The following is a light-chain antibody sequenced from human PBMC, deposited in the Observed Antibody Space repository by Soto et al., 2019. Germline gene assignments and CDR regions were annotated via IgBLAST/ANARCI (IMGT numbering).Light chain of an antibody. CDR2: GAS. Sequence: EIVMTQSPAPLSVSPGERATLSCRASQSVSSNLAWYQQKPGQAPRLLIYGASTRATGIPARFSGSGSGTEFTLTISSLQSEDFAVYYCQKYNNWPPKYTVGQGTKLEIK. CDR3: QKYNNWPPKYT. V-gene: IGKV3-15*01. CDR1: QSVSSN. J-gene: IGKJ2*01.